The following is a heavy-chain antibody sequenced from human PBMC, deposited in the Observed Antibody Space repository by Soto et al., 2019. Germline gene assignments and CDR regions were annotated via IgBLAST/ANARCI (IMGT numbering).Heavy chain of an antibody. V-gene: IGHV3-21*01. Sequence: GSLRLSCAASGFTFRSYNINWVRQAPGKGLEWVSSISGTGSYIYYADSVKGRFTISRDNAKNSLYLQMNTLRAEDTAVYYCAVMSMTSAFDIWGQGTMVTVSS. CDR3: AVMSMTSAFDI. CDR1: GFTFRSYN. CDR2: ISGTGSYI. J-gene: IGHJ3*02. D-gene: IGHD2-21*01.